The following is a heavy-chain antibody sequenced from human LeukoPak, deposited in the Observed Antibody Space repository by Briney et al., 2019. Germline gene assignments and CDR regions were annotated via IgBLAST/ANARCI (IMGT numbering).Heavy chain of an antibody. Sequence: PSQTLPLTGSLIDRSIIIGRHGSRYIRQPAGKGLEEFGRIYTSGSTNYNPSLRSRVTISVDTSKNQFSLKLSSVTAADTAVYYCARDAEVYYYGMDVWGQGTTVTVSS. CDR3: ARDAEVYYYGMDV. V-gene: IGHV4-61*02. CDR2: IYTSGST. CDR1: DRSIIIGRHG. J-gene: IGHJ6*02.